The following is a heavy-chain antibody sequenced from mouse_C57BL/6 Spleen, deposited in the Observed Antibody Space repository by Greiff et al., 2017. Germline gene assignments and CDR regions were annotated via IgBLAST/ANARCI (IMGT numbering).Heavy chain of an antibody. CDR1: GYTFTSYW. CDR2: IDPSDSYT. V-gene: IGHV1-59*01. J-gene: IGHJ2*01. Sequence: QVQLQQPGAELVRPGTSVKLSCKASGYTFTSYWMHWVKQRPGQGLEWIGVIDPSDSYTNYNQKFKGKATLTVDTSSSTAYMQLSSLTSEDSAVYYCARPTYYDYDYFDYWGQGTTLTVSS. CDR3: ARPTYYDYDYFDY. D-gene: IGHD2-4*01.